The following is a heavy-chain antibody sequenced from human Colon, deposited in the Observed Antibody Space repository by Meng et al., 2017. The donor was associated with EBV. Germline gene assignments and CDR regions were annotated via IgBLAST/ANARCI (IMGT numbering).Heavy chain of an antibody. V-gene: IGHV4-34*01. CDR1: GGPAINFY. D-gene: IGHD2-15*01. J-gene: IGHJ4*02. CDR2: MNQSGRT. CDR3: ARAWGYCSSGSCRTG. Sequence: LPHLGARLLKPSETLYLPCVDYGGPAINFYWSWIRQPPGKGLEWIGEMNQSGRTNYNPSLKSRVTISVDASKNQFSLKLSSVTAADTAVYYCARAWGYCSSGSCRTGWGQGTLVTVSS.